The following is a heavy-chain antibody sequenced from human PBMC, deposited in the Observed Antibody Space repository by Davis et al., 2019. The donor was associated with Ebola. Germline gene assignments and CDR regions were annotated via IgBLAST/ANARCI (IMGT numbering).Heavy chain of an antibody. Sequence: GESLKISCKGSGYSFNTQWIGWVRQMPGKGLEWMGIIYPGDSDTRYSPSFQGQVTISADKSISTAYLQWSSLKASDTAMYYCARSDYRNYYYYYGMDVWGQGTTVTVSS. CDR1: GYSFNTQW. D-gene: IGHD4-11*01. CDR3: ARSDYRNYYYYYGMDV. CDR2: IYPGDSDT. V-gene: IGHV5-51*01. J-gene: IGHJ6*02.